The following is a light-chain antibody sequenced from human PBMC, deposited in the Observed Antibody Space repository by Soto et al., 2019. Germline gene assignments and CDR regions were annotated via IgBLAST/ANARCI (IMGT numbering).Light chain of an antibody. CDR1: RSVSSNY. V-gene: IGKV3-20*01. CDR2: RAS. J-gene: IGKJ1*01. Sequence: EIVFTQSPVTPSLSPGETATLSCRASRSVSSNYLAWYQQRPGQAPRLLINRASNRATGIPDRFTGSGSGTDFTLTINRLEPADFAVYYCQHYGSSPRTFGQGTKVDIK. CDR3: QHYGSSPRT.